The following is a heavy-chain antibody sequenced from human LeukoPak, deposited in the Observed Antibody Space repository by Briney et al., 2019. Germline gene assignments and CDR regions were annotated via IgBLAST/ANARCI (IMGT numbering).Heavy chain of an antibody. J-gene: IGHJ4*02. CDR1: GYSISSGYY. CDR3: ARGGYCSSTSCSIFDY. Sequence: PSETLSLTCAVSGYSISSGYYWGWIWQPPGKGLEWIGSIHHSGSTYYKPSLKSRVTISVDTSKNQFSLKLSSVTAADTAVYYCARGGYCSSTSCSIFDYWGQGTLVTVSS. V-gene: IGHV4-38-2*01. CDR2: IHHSGST. D-gene: IGHD2-2*01.